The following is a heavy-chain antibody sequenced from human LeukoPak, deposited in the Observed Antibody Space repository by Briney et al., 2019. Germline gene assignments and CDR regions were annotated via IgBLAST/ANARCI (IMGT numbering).Heavy chain of an antibody. CDR1: GFTFSNHW. D-gene: IGHD3-22*01. V-gene: IGHV3-74*01. CDR3: ARAGVRSMIVVGDAFDI. Sequence: GGSLRLSCAASGFTFSNHWMHWVRQAPVKGLIWVSRINSDGSSTTYADSVKGRFTISRDNAKNSLHLQMNSLRAEDTAVYYCARAGVRSMIVVGDAFDIWGQGTMVTVSS. J-gene: IGHJ3*02. CDR2: INSDGSST.